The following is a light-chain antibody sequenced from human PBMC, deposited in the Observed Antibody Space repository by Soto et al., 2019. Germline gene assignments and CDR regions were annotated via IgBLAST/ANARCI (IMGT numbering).Light chain of an antibody. CDR2: YTS. V-gene: IGKV3-11*01. J-gene: IGKJ5*01. CDR1: QYVGTR. CDR3: QQRSNWPPIT. Sequence: ETVLTQSPATLSSSPGETATLSCRASQYVGTRLAWYQHKPGQAPRLLIYYTSNRATGIPARFGGSGSGTDFTLTISSLAPEDFAVYYCQQRSNWPPITFGQGTRLEI.